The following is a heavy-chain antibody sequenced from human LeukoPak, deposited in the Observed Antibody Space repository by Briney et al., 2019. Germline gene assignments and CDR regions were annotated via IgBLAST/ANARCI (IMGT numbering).Heavy chain of an antibody. V-gene: IGHV4-59*12. D-gene: IGHD6-19*01. CDR3: ARSGSGWHPDYYES. J-gene: IGHJ4*02. Sequence: KPSETLSLTCTVPGASISSYYWTWIRQPPGKGLEWIGCVFYSGSTNYNPSLTSRVTISVDTSMNQFTMKLLPVNAPETAENAVARSGSGWHPDYYESWGQGTLVTVSS. CDR2: VFYSGST. CDR1: GASISSYY.